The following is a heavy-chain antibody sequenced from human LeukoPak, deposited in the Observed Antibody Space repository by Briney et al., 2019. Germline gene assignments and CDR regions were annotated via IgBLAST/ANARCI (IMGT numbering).Heavy chain of an antibody. CDR2: INHNGNVN. V-gene: IGHV3-7*03. CDR3: ARGGGLDV. J-gene: IGHJ6*02. CDR1: GFTFSSSY. D-gene: IGHD3-16*01. Sequence: PGGSLRLSRAASGFTFSSSYMYWARQAPGKGLEWVASINHNGNVNYYVDSVKGRFTISRDNAKNSLYLRMSNLRAEDTAVYFCARGGGLDVWGQGATVTVSS.